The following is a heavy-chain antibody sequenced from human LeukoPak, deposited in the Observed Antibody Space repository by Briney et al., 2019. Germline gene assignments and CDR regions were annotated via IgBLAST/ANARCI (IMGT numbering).Heavy chain of an antibody. CDR3: AREEARGSSGYDGGPFDY. V-gene: IGHV3-30-3*01. J-gene: IGHJ4*02. Sequence: TGGSLRLSCAASGFTFSSYAMHWVRQAPGKGPEWVAVISYDGSNKYYADSVKGRFTISRDNSKNTLYLQMNSLRAEDTAVYYCAREEARGSSGYDGGPFDYWGQGTLVTVSS. D-gene: IGHD5-12*01. CDR2: ISYDGSNK. CDR1: GFTFSSYA.